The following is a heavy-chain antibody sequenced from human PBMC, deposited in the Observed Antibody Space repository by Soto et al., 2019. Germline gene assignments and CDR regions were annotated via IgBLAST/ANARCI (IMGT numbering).Heavy chain of an antibody. J-gene: IGHJ4*02. CDR2: IIPILGIA. CDR1: GGTFSSYT. V-gene: IGHV1-69*02. Sequence: SVKVSFKASGGTFSSYTISWVRQAPGQGLEWMGRIIPILGIANYAQKFQGRVTITADKSTSTAYMELSSLRSEDTAVDYCARVVAVAGESDNQLDYWGQGTLVTVSS. D-gene: IGHD6-19*01. CDR3: ARVVAVAGESDNQLDY.